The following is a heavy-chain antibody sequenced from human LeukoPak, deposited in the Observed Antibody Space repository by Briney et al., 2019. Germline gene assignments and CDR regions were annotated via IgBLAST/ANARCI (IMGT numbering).Heavy chain of an antibody. CDR1: GYTFTNYY. V-gene: IGHV1-46*01. CDR2: IKPSGGGA. Sequence: ASVKVSCKTSGYTFTNYYIHWVRQAPGQGLEWMGVIKPSGGGATYAQKFQGRVTMTRDTSTSTAYMELRSLRPDDTAVYYCASVGRLGELSWGQGTLVTVSS. CDR3: ASVGRLGELS. D-gene: IGHD3-16*02. J-gene: IGHJ4*02.